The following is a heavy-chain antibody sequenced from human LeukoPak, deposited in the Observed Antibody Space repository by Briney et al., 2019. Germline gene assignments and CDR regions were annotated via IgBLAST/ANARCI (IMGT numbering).Heavy chain of an antibody. CDR2: ISYDGSNK. CDR1: GFTFSSYG. D-gene: IGHD5-12*01. J-gene: IGHJ4*02. CDR3: ARVMNSGYADY. Sequence: GGSLRLSCAASGFTFSSYGMHWVRQAPGKGLEWVAVISYDGSNKYYADSVKGRFTISRDNSKNTLYLQMNSLRAEDTAVYYCARVMNSGYADYWGQGTLVTVSS. V-gene: IGHV3-30*03.